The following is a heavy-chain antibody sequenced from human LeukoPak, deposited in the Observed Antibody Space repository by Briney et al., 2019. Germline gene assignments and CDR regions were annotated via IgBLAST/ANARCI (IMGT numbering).Heavy chain of an antibody. CDR3: ARRVFLEWLNYYYYYMDV. Sequence: ASVKVSCKASGYTFTSYGISWVRQAPGQGLEWMGWISAYNGNTNYAQKLQGRVTMTTDTSTSTAYMELRSLRSDDTAVYYCARRVFLEWLNYYYYYMDVWAKGPRSPSP. D-gene: IGHD3-3*01. V-gene: IGHV1-18*01. CDR2: ISAYNGNT. CDR1: GYTFTSYG. J-gene: IGHJ6*03.